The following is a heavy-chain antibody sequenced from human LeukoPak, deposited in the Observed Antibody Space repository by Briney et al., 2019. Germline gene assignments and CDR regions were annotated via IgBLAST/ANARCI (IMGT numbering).Heavy chain of an antibody. D-gene: IGHD3-16*01. CDR2: IRYDGSNK. CDR1: GFTFSSYG. Sequence: PGGSLRLSCAASGFTFSSYGMHWVRQAPGKGLEWVAFIRYDGSNKYYADSVKGRFTISRDNSKNTLYLQMNSLRAEDTAAYFCARGGRTPFDYWGQGTLVTVSS. V-gene: IGHV3-30*02. J-gene: IGHJ4*02. CDR3: ARGGRTPFDY.